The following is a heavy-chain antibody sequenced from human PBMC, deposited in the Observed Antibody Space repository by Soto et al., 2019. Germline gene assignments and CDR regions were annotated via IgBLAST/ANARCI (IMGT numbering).Heavy chain of an antibody. CDR1: GYTLTDNY. CDR2: INPKSDDT. V-gene: IGHV1-2*02. D-gene: IGHD4-4*01. J-gene: IGHJ5*02. Sequence: ASVKVSCKASGYTLTDNYMHWLRRAPGQGLEWMGRINPKSDDTDYAQKFQGRVTMTRDTSIDTAYLELTGLTSDDTAIYYCARKHSLDYIRWGLDPWGQGTLVTVSS. CDR3: ARKHSLDYIRWGLDP.